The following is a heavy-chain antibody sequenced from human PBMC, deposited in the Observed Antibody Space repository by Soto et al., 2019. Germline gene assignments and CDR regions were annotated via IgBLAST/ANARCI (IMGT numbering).Heavy chain of an antibody. Sequence: GESLKISCKGSGYSFTSYWIGWVRQMPGKGLEWMGIIYPGDSDTRYSPSFQGRVTISADKSISTAYLQWSSLKASDTAMYYCARLSITIFGVVIIHFGAFDIWGQGTMVTVSS. CDR3: ARLSITIFGVVIIHFGAFDI. J-gene: IGHJ3*02. V-gene: IGHV5-51*01. CDR2: IYPGDSDT. CDR1: GYSFTSYW. D-gene: IGHD3-3*01.